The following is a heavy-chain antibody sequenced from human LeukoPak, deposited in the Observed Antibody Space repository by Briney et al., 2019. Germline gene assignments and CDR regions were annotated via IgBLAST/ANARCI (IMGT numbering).Heavy chain of an antibody. J-gene: IGHJ4*02. CDR3: ASLYYDYYFDF. CDR1: GGSISSSSYY. D-gene: IGHD3-22*01. Sequence: SETLSITCTVSGGSISSSSYYWGWIRQPPGKGLEWIGSIYYSGSTYYNPSLKSRVTISVDTSKNQFSLKLSSVTAADTAVYYCASLYYDYYFDFWGQGTLVTVSS. V-gene: IGHV4-39*07. CDR2: IYYSGST.